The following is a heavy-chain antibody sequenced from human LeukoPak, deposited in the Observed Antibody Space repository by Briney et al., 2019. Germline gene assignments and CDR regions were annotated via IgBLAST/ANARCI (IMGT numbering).Heavy chain of an antibody. CDR3: ARSFRYSGYDYWFDP. J-gene: IGHJ5*02. CDR1: GGSISSSNL. CDR2: IYQSGST. V-gene: IGHV4-4*02. D-gene: IGHD5-12*01. Sequence: SGTLSLTCAVSGGSISSSNLWSWVRQPPGKGLEWIGEIYQSGSTNYNPSLKSRVTISIDKSTNQFSLKLSSVTAADTAVYYCARSFRYSGYDYWFDPWGQGTQVTVSS.